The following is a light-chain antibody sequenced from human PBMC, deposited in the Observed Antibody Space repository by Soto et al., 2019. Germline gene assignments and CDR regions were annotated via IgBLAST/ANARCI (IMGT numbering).Light chain of an antibody. Sequence: QSALTQSASVSGSPGQSITLSCTGTSSDIGGYDYVSWYQRHPGKAPKLIIYDVNNRPSWVSNRFSGSKSGNTASLTISGLQAEDEADYYCTSYASGSSHVVFGGGTKLIVL. CDR1: SSDIGGYDY. CDR2: DVN. CDR3: TSYASGSSHVV. V-gene: IGLV2-14*01. J-gene: IGLJ2*01.